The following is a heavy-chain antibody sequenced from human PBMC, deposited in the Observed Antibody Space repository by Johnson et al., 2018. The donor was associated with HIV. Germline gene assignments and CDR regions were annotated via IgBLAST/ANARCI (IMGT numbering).Heavy chain of an antibody. Sequence: QVQLVESGGGVVQPGRSLRLSCAASEFTFSSYAIHWVRQAPGKGLEWVAVISFDGSNKYYTDSVKGRFTISRDNSKNTLYLQMNSLRAEDTAVYYCTTALLIVVVPAATHAFDIWGQGTMVTVSS. D-gene: IGHD2-2*01. CDR3: TTALLIVVVPAATHAFDI. J-gene: IGHJ3*02. V-gene: IGHV3-30-3*01. CDR2: ISFDGSNK. CDR1: EFTFSSYA.